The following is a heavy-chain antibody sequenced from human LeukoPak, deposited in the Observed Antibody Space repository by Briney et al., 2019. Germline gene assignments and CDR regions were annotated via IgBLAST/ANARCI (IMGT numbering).Heavy chain of an antibody. Sequence: SQTLSLTCAISGDSVSSSTDAWNWIRQSPSRGLEWLGRTYYRSKWYNDYAVSVESRITISPDTSKNQFSLQLNSVTPEDTAVYYCARGANRVFDYWGQGTLVTVSS. CDR3: ARGANRVFDY. D-gene: IGHD1-14*01. CDR2: TYYRSKWYN. V-gene: IGHV6-1*01. CDR1: GDSVSSSTDA. J-gene: IGHJ4*02.